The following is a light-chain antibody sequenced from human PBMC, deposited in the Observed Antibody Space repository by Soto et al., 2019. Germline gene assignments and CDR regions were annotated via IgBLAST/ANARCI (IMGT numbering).Light chain of an antibody. Sequence: EIVLTQSPGTLSLSPGERATLSCRASQSVTSYLAWYQQKPGQAPRLLIYDSSNRATGIPARFSGSGSGTDFTLTISSLEPEDFAVYYCQQRSNWPLTFGGGNKVEIK. CDR1: QSVTSY. V-gene: IGKV3-11*01. CDR3: QQRSNWPLT. J-gene: IGKJ4*01. CDR2: DSS.